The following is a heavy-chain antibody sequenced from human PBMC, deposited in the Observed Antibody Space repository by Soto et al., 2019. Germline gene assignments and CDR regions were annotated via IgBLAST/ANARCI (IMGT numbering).Heavy chain of an antibody. CDR3: ARTVGKVVVRPLEY. CDR2: INTGYGNT. V-gene: IGHV1-3*04. J-gene: IGHJ4*02. CDR1: GYTFNSYA. D-gene: IGHD2-15*01. Sequence: ASVKVSCKASGYTFNSYAIHWVRQAPGQRLEWMGWINTGYGNTKYSQKFQGTVTITRDTSASTASMELSSLRSEDTAVYYCARTVGKVVVRPLEYWGLGTLVTVSS.